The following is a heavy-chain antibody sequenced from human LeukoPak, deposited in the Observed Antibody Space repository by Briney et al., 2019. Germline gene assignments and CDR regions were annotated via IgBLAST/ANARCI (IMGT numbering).Heavy chain of an antibody. CDR2: ISSSGSTI. CDR3: ARVVITNFDY. CDR1: GFTFSSYD. J-gene: IGHJ4*02. D-gene: IGHD3-16*01. V-gene: IGHV3-48*03. Sequence: PGGSLRLSCAASGFTFSSYDMHWVRQAPGKGLEWVSYISSSGSTIYYADSVKGRFTISRDNAKNSLYLQMNSLRAEDTAVYYCARVVITNFDYWGQGTLVTVSS.